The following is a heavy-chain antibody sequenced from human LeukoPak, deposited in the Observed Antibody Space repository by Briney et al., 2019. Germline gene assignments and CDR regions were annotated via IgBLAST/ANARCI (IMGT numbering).Heavy chain of an antibody. V-gene: IGHV3-23*01. CDR1: GFILNDYG. J-gene: IGHJ4*02. CDR3: AKQLGYCSDGSCYFPY. D-gene: IGHD2-15*01. Sequence: GRSLRLSCAASGFILNDYGMHWVRQAPGKGLEWVSAISNNGGYTYYADSVQGRFTISRDNSKSTLCLQMNSLRAEDTAVYYCAKQLGYCSDGSCYFPYWGQGTLVTVSS. CDR2: ISNNGGYT.